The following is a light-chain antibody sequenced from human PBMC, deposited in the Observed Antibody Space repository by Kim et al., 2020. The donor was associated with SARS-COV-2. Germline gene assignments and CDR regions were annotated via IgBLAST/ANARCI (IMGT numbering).Light chain of an antibody. J-gene: IGLJ2*01. V-gene: IGLV3-19*01. CDR3: NSRDTSHFVI. Sequence: SSELTHDPAVSVALGQTVRITCQGDSLRKYYATWYQQKPGQAPVLLISGKNNRPSGIPDRFSGSSSGNTASLTIAGAQAEDEADYYCNSRDTSHFVIFGGGNQLTVL. CDR1: SLRKYY. CDR2: GKN.